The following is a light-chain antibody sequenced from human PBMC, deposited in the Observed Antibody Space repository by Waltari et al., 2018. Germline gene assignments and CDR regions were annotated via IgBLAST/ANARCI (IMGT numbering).Light chain of an antibody. CDR1: QSVSSSH. CDR2: GSS. CDR3: QQYGSSPWT. J-gene: IGKJ1*01. Sequence: EIVLTQPPGTLYLSPGESATLYCRASQSVSSSHLAWYQQKPGQAPRVLIHGSSNRATGIPDRFSGSGSGTDFTLTISRLEPEDFAVYYCQQYGSSPWTFGQGTKVEIK. V-gene: IGKV3-20*01.